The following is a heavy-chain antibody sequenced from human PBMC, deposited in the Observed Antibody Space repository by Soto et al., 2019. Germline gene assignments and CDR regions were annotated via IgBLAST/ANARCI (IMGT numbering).Heavy chain of an antibody. CDR1: GGTFSSYA. J-gene: IGHJ6*02. CDR3: ARDSGYGSGSYYGMDV. D-gene: IGHD3-10*01. CDR2: IIPIFGTA. V-gene: IGHV1-69*13. Sequence: ASVKVSCKASGGTFSSYAISWVRQAPGQGLEWMGGIIPIFGTANYAQKFQGRVTITADESTSTAYMELSSLRSEDTAVYYCARDSGYGSGSYYGMDVWGQGTTVTVSS.